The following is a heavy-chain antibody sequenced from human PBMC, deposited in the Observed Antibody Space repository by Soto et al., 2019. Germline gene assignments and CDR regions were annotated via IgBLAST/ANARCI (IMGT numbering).Heavy chain of an antibody. V-gene: IGHV1-69*13. CDR2: IIPIFGTA. CDR3: ARGSPYRSGGSCYSVTYGMDV. J-gene: IGHJ6*02. CDR1: GGTFSSYA. D-gene: IGHD2-15*01. Sequence: SVKVSCKASGGTFSSYAISWVRQAPGQGLEWMGGIIPIFGTANYAQKFQGRVTITADESTSTAYMELSSLRSEDTAVYYCARGSPYRSGGSCYSVTYGMDVWGQGTTVTVSS.